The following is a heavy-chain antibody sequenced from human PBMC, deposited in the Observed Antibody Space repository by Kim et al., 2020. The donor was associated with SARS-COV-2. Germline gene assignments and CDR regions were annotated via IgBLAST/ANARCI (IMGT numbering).Heavy chain of an antibody. J-gene: IGHJ4*02. V-gene: IGHV3-66*01. CDR2: IYSGGST. CDR1: GFTVSSNY. D-gene: IGHD3-16*02. Sequence: GGSLRLSCAASGFTVSSNYMSWVRQALGKGLEWVSVIYSGGSTYYADSVKGRFTISRDNSKNTLYLQMNSLRAEDTAVYYCARGYVWGSYRPFDYWGQGTLVTVSS. CDR3: ARGYVWGSYRPFDY.